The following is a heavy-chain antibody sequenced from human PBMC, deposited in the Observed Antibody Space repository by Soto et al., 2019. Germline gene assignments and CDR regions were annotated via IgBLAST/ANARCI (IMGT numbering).Heavy chain of an antibody. CDR1: GGTFSSYA. CDR2: IIPIFGTA. D-gene: IGHD6-6*01. CDR3: ARWLKYSSSLDY. V-gene: IGHV1-69*13. Sequence: SVKVSCKASGGTFSSYAISWVRQAPGQGLEWMGGIIPIFGTANYAQKFQGRVTITADESTSTAYMELSSLRSEDTAVYYCARWLKYSSSLDYWGQGTLVTVAS. J-gene: IGHJ4*02.